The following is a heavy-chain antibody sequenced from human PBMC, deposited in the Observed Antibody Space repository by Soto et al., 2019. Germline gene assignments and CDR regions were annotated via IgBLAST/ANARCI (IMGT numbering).Heavy chain of an antibody. J-gene: IGHJ4*02. D-gene: IGHD4-4*01. CDR3: ARETYSRFYFDY. V-gene: IGHV3-74*01. CDR1: GFTFTDYW. Sequence: GGSLRLSCAASGFTFTDYWTHWVRQAPGKGLVWVSRINSDGSRTSYADSVTGRFTISRDNAKNTLYLQMNSLRVEDTALYYCARETYSRFYFDYWGQGTLVTVSS. CDR2: INSDGSRT.